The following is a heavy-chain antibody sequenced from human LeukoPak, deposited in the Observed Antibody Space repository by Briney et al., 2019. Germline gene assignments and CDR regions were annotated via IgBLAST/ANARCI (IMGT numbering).Heavy chain of an antibody. Sequence: ASVKVSCKASGYTFTGYYMHWVRQAPGQGLEWMGWINPNTGGTKYAQNFQGRVTMTRDMSISTAYMELSRLRSDDTAVYFCARGGCGGNSYIDYWGQGTLVTVSS. D-gene: IGHD4-23*01. CDR1: GYTFTGYY. V-gene: IGHV1-2*02. CDR2: INPNTGGT. J-gene: IGHJ4*02. CDR3: ARGGCGGNSYIDY.